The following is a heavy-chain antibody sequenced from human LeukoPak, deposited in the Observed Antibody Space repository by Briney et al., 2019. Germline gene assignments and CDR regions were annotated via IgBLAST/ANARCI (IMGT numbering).Heavy chain of an antibody. CDR3: AREAKGTAADLYYYYYYMDV. CDR2: IIPIFGTA. V-gene: IGHV1-69*05. J-gene: IGHJ6*03. CDR1: GGTFSSYA. Sequence: ASVKVSCKASGGTFSSYAISWVRQAPGQGLEWMGGIIPIFGTANYAQKFQGRVTITTDESTSTAYMELSSLRSEDTAVYYCAREAKGTAADLYYYYYYMDVWGKGTTVTVSS. D-gene: IGHD6-13*01.